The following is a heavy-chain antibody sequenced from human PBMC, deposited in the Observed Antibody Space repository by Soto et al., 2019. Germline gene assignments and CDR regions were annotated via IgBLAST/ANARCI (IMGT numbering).Heavy chain of an antibody. V-gene: IGHV3-23*01. D-gene: IGHD3-9*01. CDR2: ISGSGGST. J-gene: IGHJ4*02. CDR3: AKDYRYFDWLLYPNYFDY. Sequence: EVQLLESGGGLVQPGGSLRLSCAASGFTFSSYAMSWVRQAPGKGLEWVSAISGSGGSTYYADSVKGRFTISRDNSKNTLYLQMNSLRAEDTAVYYCAKDYRYFDWLLYPNYFDYWGLGTLVTVSS. CDR1: GFTFSSYA.